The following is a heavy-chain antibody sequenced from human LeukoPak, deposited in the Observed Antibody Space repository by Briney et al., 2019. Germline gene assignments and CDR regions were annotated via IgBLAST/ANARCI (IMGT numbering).Heavy chain of an antibody. V-gene: IGHV3-21*01. CDR2: ISSSSSYI. Sequence: GGSLRLSCAASGFTFSSYSMNWVRQAPGKGLEWVSSISSSSSYIYYADSVKGRFTISRDNAKNSLYLQMNSLRVEDTAVYYCARYRAVAGLCDYWGQGTLVTVSS. J-gene: IGHJ4*02. CDR3: ARYRAVAGLCDY. D-gene: IGHD6-19*01. CDR1: GFTFSSYS.